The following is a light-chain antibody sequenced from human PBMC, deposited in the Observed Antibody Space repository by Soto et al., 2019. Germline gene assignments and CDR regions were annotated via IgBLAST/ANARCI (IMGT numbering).Light chain of an antibody. V-gene: IGLV1-47*01. CDR3: AAWDDSLSGGV. CDR1: SSNIGSNY. J-gene: IGLJ2*01. CDR2: RNN. Sequence: QSALTQPPSASGTPGQRVTISCSGSSSNIGSNYVYWYQQLQGTAPKLLIDRNNQQPSGVPDRFSGAKSGTSASLAISGLRSEDEADYYCAAWDDSLSGGVFGGGTKLTVL.